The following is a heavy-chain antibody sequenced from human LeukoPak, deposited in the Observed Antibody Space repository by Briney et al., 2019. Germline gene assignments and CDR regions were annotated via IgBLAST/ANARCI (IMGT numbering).Heavy chain of an antibody. J-gene: IGHJ3*02. CDR2: IYYSGST. V-gene: IGHV4-30-4*08. CDR1: GGSISSGDYY. Sequence: PSQTLSLTCTVSGGSISSGDYYWSWIRQPPGKGLEWIGYIYYSGSTYYNPSLKSRVTISVDTSKNQFSLKLSSVTAAETAVYYCARGESTEAFDIWGQGTMVTVSS. CDR3: ARGESTEAFDI.